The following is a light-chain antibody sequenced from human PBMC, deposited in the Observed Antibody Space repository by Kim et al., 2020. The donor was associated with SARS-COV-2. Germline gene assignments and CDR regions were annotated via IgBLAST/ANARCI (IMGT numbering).Light chain of an antibody. CDR2: DVS. CDR1: SSDVGGYNY. Sequence: GQWIPVSWTGTSSDVGGYNYVSWYQQHPGKAPKLMIYDVSNRPSGVSNRFSGSKAGNTASLTISGLQAEDEADYYCSSYTSSSTVVFGGGTQLTVL. CDR3: SSYTSSSTVV. J-gene: IGLJ2*01. V-gene: IGLV2-14*03.